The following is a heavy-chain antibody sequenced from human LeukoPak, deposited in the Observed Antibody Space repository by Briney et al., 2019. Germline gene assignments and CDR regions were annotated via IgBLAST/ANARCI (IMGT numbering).Heavy chain of an antibody. D-gene: IGHD3-9*01. CDR1: GSTFTGYY. Sequence: ASVKVSCKASGSTFTGYYMHWVRQAPGQGLEWMGWINPNSGGTNYAQKFQGRVTMTRDTSISTAYMELSRLRSDDTAVYYCARAYYDILTGYKTHRMDVWGQGTTVTVSS. CDR2: INPNSGGT. CDR3: ARAYYDILTGYKTHRMDV. V-gene: IGHV1-2*02. J-gene: IGHJ6*02.